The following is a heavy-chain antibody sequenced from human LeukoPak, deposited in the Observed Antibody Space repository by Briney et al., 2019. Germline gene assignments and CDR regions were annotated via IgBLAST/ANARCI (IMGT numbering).Heavy chain of an antibody. CDR3: ARGTPVATQRSWFDP. CDR2: ISYDGSNK. Sequence: GRSLRLSCAASGFTFSSYAMHWVRQAPGKGLEWVAVISYDGSNKYYADSVKGRFTISRDNSKNTLYLQMNSLRAEDTAVYYCARGTPVATQRSWFDPWGQGTLVTVSS. D-gene: IGHD5-12*01. CDR1: GFTFSSYA. J-gene: IGHJ5*02. V-gene: IGHV3-30-3*01.